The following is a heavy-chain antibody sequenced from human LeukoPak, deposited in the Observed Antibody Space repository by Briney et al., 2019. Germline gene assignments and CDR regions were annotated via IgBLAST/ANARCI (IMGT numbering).Heavy chain of an antibody. Sequence: GGSLRLSCAASGFTFSDYYMSWIRQAPGKGLEWVSYISSSCSTIYYADSVKGRFTISRDNAKNSLYLQMNSLRAEDTAVYYCARGIEWYYYDSSGYNDYWGQGTLVTVSS. D-gene: IGHD3-22*01. J-gene: IGHJ4*02. CDR1: GFTFSDYY. V-gene: IGHV3-11*01. CDR2: ISSSCSTI. CDR3: ARGIEWYYYDSSGYNDY.